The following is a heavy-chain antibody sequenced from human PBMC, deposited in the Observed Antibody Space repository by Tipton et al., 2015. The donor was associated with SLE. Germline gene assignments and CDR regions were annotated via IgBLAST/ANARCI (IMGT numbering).Heavy chain of an antibody. Sequence: TLSLTCAVYGGSFSGYYWSWIRQPPGKGLEWIGEIYHSGSTYYNPSLKSRVTISVDTSKNQFSLKLSSVTAADTAVYYCRLITITSLFDYWGQGTLVTVSS. CDR2: IYHSGST. V-gene: IGHV4-34*03. J-gene: IGHJ4*02. D-gene: IGHD3-16*01. CDR1: GGSFSGYY. CDR3: RLITITSLFDY.